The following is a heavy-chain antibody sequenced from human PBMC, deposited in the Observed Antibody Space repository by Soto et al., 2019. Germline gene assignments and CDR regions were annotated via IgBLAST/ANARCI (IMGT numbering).Heavy chain of an antibody. Sequence: QVQLVQSGAEVKKPGSSVKVSCKASGGTFSSYAISWVRQAPGQGLEWMGGIIPIFGTANYAQKFQGRVTITADKSTSTAYMELSSLRSEYKAVYYCSSRGYSSTPLYYYGMDVWGQGTTVTVSS. CDR3: SSRGYSSTPLYYYGMDV. J-gene: IGHJ6*02. D-gene: IGHD6-13*01. CDR1: GGTFSSYA. V-gene: IGHV1-69*06. CDR2: IIPIFGTA.